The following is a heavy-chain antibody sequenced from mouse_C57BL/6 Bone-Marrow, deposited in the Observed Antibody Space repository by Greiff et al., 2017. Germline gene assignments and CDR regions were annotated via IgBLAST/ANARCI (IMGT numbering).Heavy chain of an antibody. CDR3: ARITSWFAY. CDR1: GFPFSAFG. J-gene: IGHJ3*01. CDR2: ISSGSSTI. Sequence: EVQGVESGGGLVKPGGSLKFSCAAFGFPFSAFGMPWFRRAPEKGQEWVAYISSGSSTIYYADTGKGRFTISRDNAKNTLFLQMTSLRSEDTAMYYCARITSWFAYWGQGTLVTVSA. D-gene: IGHD1-3*01. V-gene: IGHV5-17*01.